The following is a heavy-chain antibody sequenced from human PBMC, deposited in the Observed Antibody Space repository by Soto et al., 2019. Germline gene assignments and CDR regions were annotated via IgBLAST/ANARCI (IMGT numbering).Heavy chain of an antibody. Sequence: SVKVSCKASGYTFTSYGISWVRQAPGQGLEWMGWISAYNGNTNYAQKLQGRVTMTTDTSTSTAYMELRSLRSDDTAVYYCARAYCGGDCYSEGPDNWFDPWGQGTLVTVSS. J-gene: IGHJ5*02. CDR1: GYTFTSYG. CDR2: ISAYNGNT. D-gene: IGHD2-21*02. CDR3: ARAYCGGDCYSEGPDNWFDP. V-gene: IGHV1-18*01.